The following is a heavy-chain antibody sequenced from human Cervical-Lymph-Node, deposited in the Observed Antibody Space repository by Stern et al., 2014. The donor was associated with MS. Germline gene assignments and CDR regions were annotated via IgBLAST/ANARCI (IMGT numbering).Heavy chain of an antibody. V-gene: IGHV1-18*01. CDR2: ISVYNGDT. CDR3: ARETPNCSGGTCYPRIDY. J-gene: IGHJ4*02. CDR1: GYTFSSYG. Sequence: QVQLVQSGAEVKKPGASVKVSCKASGYTFSSYGFNWVRQAPGQGLEWMGWISVYNGDTSYAEKIQGRVTMTTDTSTSTAYMELRSLRSDDTAVYFCARETPNCSGGTCYPRIDYWGQGTLVTVSS. D-gene: IGHD2-15*01.